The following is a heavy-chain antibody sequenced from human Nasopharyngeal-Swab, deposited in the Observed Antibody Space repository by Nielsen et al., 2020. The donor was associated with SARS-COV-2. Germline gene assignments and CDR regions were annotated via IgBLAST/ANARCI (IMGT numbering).Heavy chain of an antibody. Sequence: RQAPGKGLEWIGSIYYSGSTYYNPSLRSRVTISVDTSKNQFSLKLSSVTAADTAVYYCARDRGRGYSYGSFHYWDQGTLVTVSS. CDR3: ARDRGRGYSYGSFHY. D-gene: IGHD5-18*01. J-gene: IGHJ4*02. V-gene: IGHV4-39*07. CDR2: IYYSGST.